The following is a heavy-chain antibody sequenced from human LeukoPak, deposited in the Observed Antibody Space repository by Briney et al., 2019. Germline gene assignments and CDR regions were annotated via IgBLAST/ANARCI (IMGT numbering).Heavy chain of an antibody. CDR3: ARGRTYYYDSKPDYFDY. V-gene: IGHV3-20*04. CDR1: GFTFDDYG. J-gene: IGHJ4*02. D-gene: IGHD3-22*01. CDR2: INWNGGST. Sequence: GGSLRLSCAASGFTFDDYGMSWVRQAPGKGLEWVSGINWNGGSTGYADSVKGRFTISRDNAKNSLYLQMNSLRAGDTALYYCARGRTYYYDSKPDYFDYGGQGTLVTVSS.